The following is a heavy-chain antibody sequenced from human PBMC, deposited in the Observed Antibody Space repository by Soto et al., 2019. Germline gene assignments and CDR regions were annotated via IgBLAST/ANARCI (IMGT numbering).Heavy chain of an antibody. CDR1: GFTFSAYY. Sequence: QEQLVESGGGLVRPGGSLRLSCAASGFTFSAYYMTWMRQAPGKGLEWVSYITSSSDYTNYAGSVKGRFTIARDNAKNSLYLQLNSLRVEATAVYYCVREYYYGMDVWGQGTTVSVSS. V-gene: IGHV3-11*05. CDR3: VREYYYGMDV. J-gene: IGHJ6*02. CDR2: ITSSSDYT.